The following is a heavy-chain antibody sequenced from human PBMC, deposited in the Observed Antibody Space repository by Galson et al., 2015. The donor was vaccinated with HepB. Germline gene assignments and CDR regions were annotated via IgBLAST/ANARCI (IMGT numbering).Heavy chain of an antibody. CDR3: ARGGGRGEYDAFDI. CDR2: ININTGNP. Sequence: SVKVSCKASGYTFTTYPMNWVRQAPGQGLEWMGWININTGNPTYAQGFTGRFVFSLDTSVSTAYLQISSLKADDTAVYYCARGGGRGEYDAFDIWGQGTMVTVS. CDR1: GYTFTTYP. D-gene: IGHD3-16*01. J-gene: IGHJ3*02. V-gene: IGHV7-4-1*02.